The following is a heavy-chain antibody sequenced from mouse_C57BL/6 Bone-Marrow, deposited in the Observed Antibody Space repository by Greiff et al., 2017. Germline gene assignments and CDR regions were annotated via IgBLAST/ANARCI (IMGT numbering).Heavy chain of an antibody. CDR2: ISYDGSN. V-gene: IGHV3-6*01. CDR1: GYSITSGYY. Sequence: EVKLMESGPGLVKPSQSLSLTCSVTGYSITSGYYWNWIRQFPGNKLEWMGYISYDGSNNYNPYLKNRISLTRDTSKNQFFLKLNSVTTEDTATYYCAGGATAPWYFDVGGTGTTVTVSS. D-gene: IGHD1-2*01. CDR3: AGGATAPWYFDV. J-gene: IGHJ1*03.